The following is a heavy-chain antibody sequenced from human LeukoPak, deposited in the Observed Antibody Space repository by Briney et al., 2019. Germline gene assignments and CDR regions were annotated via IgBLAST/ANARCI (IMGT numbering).Heavy chain of an antibody. CDR3: AKVDSFWYFDL. V-gene: IGHV3-48*01. CDR2: ISSSSSTV. D-gene: IGHD3-9*01. CDR1: GFTFSSYS. J-gene: IGHJ2*01. Sequence: GGSQRLSCAASGFTFSSYSMDWVRQAPGKGLEWVSYISSSSSTVYYADSVKGRFTISRDNAKNSLYLQMISLRADDTAVYYCAKVDSFWYFDLWGRGTLVTVSS.